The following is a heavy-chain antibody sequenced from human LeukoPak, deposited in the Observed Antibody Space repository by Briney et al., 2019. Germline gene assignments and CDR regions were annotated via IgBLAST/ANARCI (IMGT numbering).Heavy chain of an antibody. V-gene: IGHV1-69*05. CDR3: ARGLQYQLLKALRYYYMDV. Sequence: SVEVSCKASGGTFSSHAIAWVRQAPGQGPEWMGGIIPISGTADYAQKFQGRVTITTDQSTSTAYMELSSLTSDDTAVYYCARGLQYQLLKALRYYYMDVWGEGTTVTVSS. CDR2: IIPISGTA. D-gene: IGHD2-2*01. J-gene: IGHJ6*03. CDR1: GGTFSSHA.